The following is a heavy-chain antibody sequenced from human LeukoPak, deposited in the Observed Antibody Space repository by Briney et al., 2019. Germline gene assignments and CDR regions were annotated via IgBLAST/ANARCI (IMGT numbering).Heavy chain of an antibody. Sequence: PGGSLRLSCAASGFTFSTYWMSWVRQAPANGVEWMANIKQAGSEKYYVDSVKGRFTISRYNSKNSLYLQMNSLSADEKAVYYCARRWLKGMSAFDIWGQGTMVTVSS. CDR1: GFTFSTYW. CDR2: IKQAGSEK. D-gene: IGHD5-24*01. J-gene: IGHJ3*02. V-gene: IGHV3-7*01. CDR3: ARRWLKGMSAFDI.